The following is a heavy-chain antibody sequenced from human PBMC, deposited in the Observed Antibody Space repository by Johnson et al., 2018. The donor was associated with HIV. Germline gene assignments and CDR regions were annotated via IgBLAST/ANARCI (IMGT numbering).Heavy chain of an antibody. CDR2: IKQGGSER. V-gene: IGHV3-7*01. Sequence: VQLLESGGGLVKPGGSLRLSCAASGFTFSSYWMTWVRQAPGKGLEWVANIKQGGSERYYVDSLKGRFTISRDNAKNSLYLQMNSLRAEDTAVFHCARGDVGAFDIWGQGTMVTVSS. CDR1: GFTFSSYW. J-gene: IGHJ3*02. D-gene: IGHD1-26*01. CDR3: ARGDVGAFDI.